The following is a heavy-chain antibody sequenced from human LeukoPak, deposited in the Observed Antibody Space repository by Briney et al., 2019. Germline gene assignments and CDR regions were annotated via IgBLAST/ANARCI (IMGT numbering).Heavy chain of an antibody. CDR3: ARIGISARGSFFHI. CDR2: INSNSADT. D-gene: IGHD6-13*01. CDR1: GYSFIDYY. Sequence: GASVKVSCKTSGYSFIDYYIHWVRQAPGQGLEWMGWINSNSADTNYAQNFQGRVTMTRDTSISTAYMELSRLRSDDTALYYCARIGISARGSFFHIWGQGTMVTVSS. J-gene: IGHJ1*01. V-gene: IGHV1-2*02.